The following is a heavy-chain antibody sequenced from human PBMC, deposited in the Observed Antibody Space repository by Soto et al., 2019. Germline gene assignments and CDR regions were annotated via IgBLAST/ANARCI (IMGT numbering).Heavy chain of an antibody. Sequence: GQSLKISCRTSGYSFPTYWIAWVRQRPGKGLEWMGAVYPGDSDTKYSPSFQGHVTISADRSIGIALLQWIRLNPSDTPMDYCARGVNWNYIMNWLDTWGRGTLVTAAS. J-gene: IGHJ5*02. D-gene: IGHD3-16*01. CDR1: GYSFPTYW. V-gene: IGHV5-51*01. CDR3: ARGVNWNYIMNWLDT. CDR2: VYPGDSDT.